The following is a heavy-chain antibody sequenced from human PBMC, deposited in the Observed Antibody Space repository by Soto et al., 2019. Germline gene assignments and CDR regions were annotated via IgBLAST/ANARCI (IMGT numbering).Heavy chain of an antibody. CDR3: AKGGGRYCSGGSCSRKYNWFDP. V-gene: IGHV3-23*01. CDR1: GFTFSSYA. CDR2: ISGSGGST. J-gene: IGHJ5*02. D-gene: IGHD2-15*01. Sequence: EVQLLESGGGLVQPGGSLRLSCAASGFTFSSYAMSWVRQAPGKGLEWVSAISGSGGSTYYADSVKGRFTISRDNSKNTLYLQMNSLRAEDTAVYYCAKGGGRYCSGGSCSRKYNWFDPWGQGTLVTVSS.